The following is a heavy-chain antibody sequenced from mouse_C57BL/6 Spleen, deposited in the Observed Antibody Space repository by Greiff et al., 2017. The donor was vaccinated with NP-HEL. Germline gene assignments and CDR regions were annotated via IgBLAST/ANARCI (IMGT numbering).Heavy chain of an antibody. D-gene: IGHD3-1*01. J-gene: IGHJ2*01. Sequence: EVKLMESEGGLVQPGRSMKLSCTASGFTFSDYYMAWVRQVPEKGLEWVANINYDGSSTYYLDSLKSRFIISRDNAKNILYLQMSSLKSEDTATYYCAREGSYYFDYWGQGTTLTVSS. V-gene: IGHV5-16*01. CDR3: AREGSYYFDY. CDR1: GFTFSDYY. CDR2: INYDGSST.